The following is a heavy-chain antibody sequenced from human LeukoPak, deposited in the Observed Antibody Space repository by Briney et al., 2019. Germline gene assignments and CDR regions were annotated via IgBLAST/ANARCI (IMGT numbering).Heavy chain of an antibody. CDR3: ARDAPYADYGGNLWGADY. J-gene: IGHJ4*02. D-gene: IGHD4-23*01. CDR1: GFTFSSYA. V-gene: IGHV3-30*14. Sequence: GRSLRLSCVASGFTFSSYAMRWVRQAPGKGLEWVAVIPHDASNKDYADSVKGRFTISRDNSKNTLYLQMNSLRAEDTAVYYCARDAPYADYGGNLWGADYWGQGTLVTVSS. CDR2: IPHDASNK.